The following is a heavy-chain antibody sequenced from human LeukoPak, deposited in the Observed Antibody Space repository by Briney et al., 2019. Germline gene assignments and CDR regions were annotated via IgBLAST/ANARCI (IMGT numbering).Heavy chain of an antibody. Sequence: GGSLRLSCAASGFTVSSNYMSWVRQAPGKGLEWVSVIYSGGSTYYADSVKGRFTISRDNSKNTLYLQMNSLRAEDTAVYYCARDRLPRGYDYWGQGTLDTVSS. V-gene: IGHV3-66*02. J-gene: IGHJ4*02. D-gene: IGHD3-10*01. CDR3: ARDRLPRGYDY. CDR2: IYSGGST. CDR1: GFTVSSNY.